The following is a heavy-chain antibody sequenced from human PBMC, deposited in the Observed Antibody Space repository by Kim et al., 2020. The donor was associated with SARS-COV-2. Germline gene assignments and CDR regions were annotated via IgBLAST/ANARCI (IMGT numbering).Heavy chain of an antibody. CDR1: GFTFSSYG. CDR3: ARDNYYYDSSGMNY. J-gene: IGHJ4*02. D-gene: IGHD3-22*01. CDR2: IWYDGSNK. Sequence: GGSLRLSCAASGFTFSSYGMHWVRQAPGKGLEWVAVIWYDGSNKYYADSVKGRFTISRDNSKNTLYLQMNSLRAEDTAVYYCARDNYYYDSSGMNYWGQGTLVTVSS. V-gene: IGHV3-33*08.